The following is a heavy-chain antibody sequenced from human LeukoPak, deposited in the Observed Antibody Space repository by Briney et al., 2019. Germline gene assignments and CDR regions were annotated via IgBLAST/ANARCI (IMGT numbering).Heavy chain of an antibody. Sequence: GGSLRLSCAASGLTFSSHWMHWVRQAPGKGLVWVSRITNDGSSTTYADSVKGRFTIPRDNSKNTLYLQMNSLRAEDTAVYYCARTKEEVLRFLEWLSGPDYWGQGTLVTVSS. CDR2: ITNDGSST. CDR1: GLTFSSHW. J-gene: IGHJ4*02. CDR3: ARTKEEVLRFLEWLSGPDY. V-gene: IGHV3-74*01. D-gene: IGHD3-3*01.